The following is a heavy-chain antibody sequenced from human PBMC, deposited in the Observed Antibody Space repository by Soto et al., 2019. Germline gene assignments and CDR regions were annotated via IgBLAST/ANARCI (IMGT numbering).Heavy chain of an antibody. Sequence: QVQLQESGPGLVKPSGTLSLTCAVSGGSFSSSNWWRWVRQPPGKGLEWIGEIYHSGSTNYNPSLKSRVTISVDKSKNQFSLKLSSVTAADTAVYYCASFKWELRWYFDLWGRGTLVTVSS. D-gene: IGHD1-26*01. V-gene: IGHV4-4*02. CDR2: IYHSGST. CDR1: GGSFSSSNW. J-gene: IGHJ2*01. CDR3: ASFKWELRWYFDL.